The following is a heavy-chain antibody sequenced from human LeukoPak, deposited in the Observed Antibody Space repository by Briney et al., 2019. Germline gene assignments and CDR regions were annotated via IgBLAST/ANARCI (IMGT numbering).Heavy chain of an antibody. CDR1: GNSFQSYW. CDR3: ARIGGRYSSSHHNNWFDP. CDR2: VFIGDSDT. D-gene: IGHD6-6*01. Sequence: GESLKISCKVSGNSFQSYWIGWVRQMPGKGLEFMGLVFIGDSDTRYSPSFQGQVTISADKSISTAYLQWSSLKASDTAMYYCARIGGRYSSSHHNNWFDPWGQGTLVTVSS. V-gene: IGHV5-51*01. J-gene: IGHJ5*02.